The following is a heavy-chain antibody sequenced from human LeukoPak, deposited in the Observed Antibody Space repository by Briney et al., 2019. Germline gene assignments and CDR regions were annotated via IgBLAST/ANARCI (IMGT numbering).Heavy chain of an antibody. D-gene: IGHD2-21*02. J-gene: IGHJ4*02. CDR3: AKGRYCGGDCYSFCDY. CDR1: GFTFSGYA. CDR2: ISASGDKT. V-gene: IGHV3-23*01. Sequence: TGGSLRLSCAASGFTFSGYAMAWVRQAPGKGQDWVAVISASGDKTDYADSVKGRFTISRDNSKNTLYLQMNSLRAEDAALYYCAKGRYCGGDCYSFCDYWGQATLVTVSS.